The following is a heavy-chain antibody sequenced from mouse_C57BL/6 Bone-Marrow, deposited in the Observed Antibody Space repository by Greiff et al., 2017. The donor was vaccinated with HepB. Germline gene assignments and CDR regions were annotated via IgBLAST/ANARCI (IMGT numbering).Heavy chain of an antibody. CDR2: IYPRSGNT. D-gene: IGHD1-1*01. V-gene: IGHV1-81*01. CDR1: GYTFTSYG. CDR3: ARDRFVTTVVAPFAY. Sequence: VQLQQSGAELARPGASVKLSCKASGYTFTSYGISWVKQRTGQGLEWIGEIYPRSGNTYYNEKFKGKATLTADKSSSTAYMELRSLTSEDSAVYFCARDRFVTTVVAPFAYWGQGTLVTVSA. J-gene: IGHJ3*01.